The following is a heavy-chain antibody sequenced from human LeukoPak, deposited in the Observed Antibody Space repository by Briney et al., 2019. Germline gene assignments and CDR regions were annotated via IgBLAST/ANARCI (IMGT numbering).Heavy chain of an antibody. Sequence: SETLSLTCTVSGGSISSYCWSWIRQPPGQGLEWIGYIYYNGNTNYNPSLKSRVTISVDTSKNQFSLNLSSVTAADTAVYYCARDTSGSYGSWYFDLWGRGTLVTVSS. CDR1: GGSISSYC. J-gene: IGHJ2*01. CDR3: ARDTSGSYGSWYFDL. D-gene: IGHD1-26*01. CDR2: IYYNGNT. V-gene: IGHV4-59*01.